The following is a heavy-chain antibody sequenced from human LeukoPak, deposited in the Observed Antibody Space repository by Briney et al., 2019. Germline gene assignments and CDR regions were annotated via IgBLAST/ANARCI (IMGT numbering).Heavy chain of an antibody. Sequence: GRSLRLSCAASGFTFSSYSMNWVRQAPGKGLEWVSSISASSSCIYYADSVKGRFTISRDNAKNSLYLQMNSLRAEDTAVYYCARVAYCSGGSCHSTPYYFDYWGQGTLVTVSS. D-gene: IGHD2-15*01. V-gene: IGHV3-21*01. CDR1: GFTFSSYS. J-gene: IGHJ4*02. CDR2: ISASSSCI. CDR3: ARVAYCSGGSCHSTPYYFDY.